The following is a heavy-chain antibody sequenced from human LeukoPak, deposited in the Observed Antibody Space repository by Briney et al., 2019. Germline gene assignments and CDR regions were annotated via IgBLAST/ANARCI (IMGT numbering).Heavy chain of an antibody. V-gene: IGHV1-46*03. D-gene: IGHD4/OR15-4a*01. J-gene: IGHJ4*02. Sequence: ASVKVSCKASGYTFTSYYMHWVRQAPGQGLEWMGIINHSGGSTSNAQKFQGRVSMTSDTSTSTVYLELSSLRAEDTAVYYCARYGAVGGHDYWGQGTLVTVSS. CDR3: ARYGAVGGHDY. CDR1: GYTFTSYY. CDR2: INHSGGST.